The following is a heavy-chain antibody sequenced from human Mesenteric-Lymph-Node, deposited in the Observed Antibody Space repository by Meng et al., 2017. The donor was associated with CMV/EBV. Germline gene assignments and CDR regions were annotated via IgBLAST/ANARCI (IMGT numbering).Heavy chain of an antibody. CDR1: GYTFNLCA. Sequence: GYTFNLCAIIWVRQAPGQGLEWSGRLSPYSGGTHYAQKFQGSVTMTRDTSISTAYMELSRLRSDDTAVYYCARGPAHSSSWYNWFDPWGQGTLVTVSS. V-gene: IGHV1-2*06. CDR2: LSPYSGGT. D-gene: IGHD6-13*01. CDR3: ARGPAHSSSWYNWFDP. J-gene: IGHJ5*02.